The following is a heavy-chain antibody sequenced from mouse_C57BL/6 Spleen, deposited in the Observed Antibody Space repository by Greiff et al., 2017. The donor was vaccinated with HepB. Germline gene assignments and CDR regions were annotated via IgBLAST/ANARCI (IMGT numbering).Heavy chain of an antibody. Sequence: QVHVKQPGTELVKPGASVKLSCKASGYTFTSYWMHWVKQRPGQGLEWIGNINPSNGGTNYNEKFKSKATLTVDKSSSTAYMQLSSLTSEDSAVYYCAKNYGSSPLDYWGQGTTLTVSS. CDR2: INPSNGGT. J-gene: IGHJ2*01. CDR3: AKNYGSSPLDY. D-gene: IGHD1-1*01. CDR1: GYTFTSYW. V-gene: IGHV1-53*01.